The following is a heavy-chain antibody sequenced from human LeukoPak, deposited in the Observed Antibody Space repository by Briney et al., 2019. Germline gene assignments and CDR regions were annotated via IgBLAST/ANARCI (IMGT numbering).Heavy chain of an antibody. J-gene: IGHJ3*02. D-gene: IGHD2-8*01. CDR1: GGSISSYY. Sequence: PSETLSLTCTVSGGSISSYYWSWIRRPPGKGLEWIGYIYYSGSTNYNPSLKSRVTISVDTSKNQFSLKLSSVTAADTAVYYCASGVGSGEAFDIWGQGTMVTVSS. V-gene: IGHV4-59*01. CDR3: ASGVGSGEAFDI. CDR2: IYYSGST.